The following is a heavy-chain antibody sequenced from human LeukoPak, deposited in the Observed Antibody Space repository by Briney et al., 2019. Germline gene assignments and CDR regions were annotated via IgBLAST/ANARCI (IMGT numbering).Heavy chain of an antibody. CDR3: ARGPRNYYDSSGYYF. D-gene: IGHD3-22*01. CDR1: GGSLSGYY. CDR2: INHSGST. J-gene: IGHJ4*02. Sequence: PSETLSLTCAVYGGSLSGYYWSWIRQPPGKGLEWIGEINHSGSTNYNPSLKSRVTISVDTSKNQFSLKLSSVTAADTAVYYCARGPRNYYDSSGYYFWGQGTLVTVSS. V-gene: IGHV4-34*01.